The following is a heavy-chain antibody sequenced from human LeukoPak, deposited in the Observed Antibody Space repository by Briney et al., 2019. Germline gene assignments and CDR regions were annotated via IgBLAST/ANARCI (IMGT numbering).Heavy chain of an antibody. Sequence: GESLRLSCAASGFTVSSNYMSWVRQAPEKGLEWVSLIYSGGRTYYADSVKGRFIISRDNSKNTLYLQMNSLRAEDTAVYYCARENCGGDCYSYYFDYWGQGTLVTVSS. V-gene: IGHV3-53*01. D-gene: IGHD2-21*02. CDR2: IYSGGRT. CDR3: ARENCGGDCYSYYFDY. J-gene: IGHJ4*02. CDR1: GFTVSSNY.